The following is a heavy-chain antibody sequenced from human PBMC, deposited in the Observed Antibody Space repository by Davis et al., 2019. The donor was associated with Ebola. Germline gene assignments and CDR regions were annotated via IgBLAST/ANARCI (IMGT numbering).Heavy chain of an antibody. Sequence: GESLKISCAASGFTFSNHAIHWVRQAPGKGLEWVAAISYDGTNKYYADSAKGRFTISRDKSKNTLYLQMNSLRPEDTAVYFCVRDSCRSVTCYDYYYYMDVWGKGTTVTVSS. V-gene: IGHV3-30*04. J-gene: IGHJ6*03. CDR2: ISYDGTNK. D-gene: IGHD2-2*01. CDR3: VRDSCRSVTCYDYYYYMDV. CDR1: GFTFSNHA.